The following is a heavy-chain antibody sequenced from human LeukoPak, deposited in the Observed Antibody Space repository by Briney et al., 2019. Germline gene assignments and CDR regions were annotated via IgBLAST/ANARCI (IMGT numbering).Heavy chain of an antibody. Sequence: GGSLRLSCAASGFTFSNYWMGWVRQAPGKGLEWVANIKQDGSEKYYVDSVKGRFTISRDNAKNSLYLQMNSLRAEDTAVYYCASYCSSTSCNTRGFDPWGQGTLVTVSS. CDR1: GFTFSNYW. CDR2: IKQDGSEK. CDR3: ASYCSSTSCNTRGFDP. D-gene: IGHD2-2*02. V-gene: IGHV3-7*01. J-gene: IGHJ5*02.